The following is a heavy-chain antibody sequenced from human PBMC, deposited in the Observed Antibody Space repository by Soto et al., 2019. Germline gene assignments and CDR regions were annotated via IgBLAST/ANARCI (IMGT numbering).Heavy chain of an antibody. J-gene: IGHJ5*02. CDR1: GGSISSSSYY. CDR2: IYYSGST. CDR3: ASPKIAFYNWFDP. V-gene: IGHV4-39*01. D-gene: IGHD3-3*02. Sequence: QLQLQESGPGLVKPSETLSLTCTVSGGSISSSSYYWGWIRQPPGKGLEWIGSIYYSGSTYYNPSFNSRXXISVDTSKNQFSLKLSSVTAADTAVYYCASPKIAFYNWFDPWGQGTLVTVSS.